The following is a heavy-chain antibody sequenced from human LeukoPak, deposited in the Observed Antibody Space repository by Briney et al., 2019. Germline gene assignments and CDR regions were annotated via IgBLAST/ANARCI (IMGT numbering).Heavy chain of an antibody. Sequence: GGSLRLSCAASGFTSSSYGMHWVRQAPGKGLEWVAFIRYDGSNKYYADSVKGRFTISRDNSKNTLYLQMNSLRAEDTAVYYCAKDRPFYGSGSYTFDYWGQGTLVTVSS. CDR3: AKDRPFYGSGSYTFDY. CDR2: IRYDGSNK. J-gene: IGHJ4*02. D-gene: IGHD3-10*01. V-gene: IGHV3-30*02. CDR1: GFTSSSYG.